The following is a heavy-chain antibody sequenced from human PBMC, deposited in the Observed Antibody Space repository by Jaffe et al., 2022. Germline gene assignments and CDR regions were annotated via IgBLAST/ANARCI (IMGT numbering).Heavy chain of an antibody. CDR2: INPNSGGT. J-gene: IGHJ1*01. D-gene: IGHD6-13*01. CDR3: ARDSGQYSSSWYLSEYFQH. CDR1: GYTFTGYY. V-gene: IGHV1-2*06. Sequence: QVQLVQSGAEVKKPGASVKVSCKASGYTFTGYYMHWVRQAPGQGLEWMGRINPNSGGTNYAQKFQGRVTMTRDTSISTAYMELSRLRSDDTAVYYCARDSGQYSSSWYLSEYFQHWGQGTLVTVSS.